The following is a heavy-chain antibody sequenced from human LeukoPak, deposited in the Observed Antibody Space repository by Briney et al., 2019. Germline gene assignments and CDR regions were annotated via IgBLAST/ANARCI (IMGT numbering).Heavy chain of an antibody. CDR1: GFTFSRYW. Sequence: GGSLRLSCAASGFTFSRYWMHWSAQAPGRGVVWVSRMNEDGTRTDYADSVKGRFTIFRDNDKNTLYLQMHSLGPDDTAVYFCASDFGGRDDYWGQGTLVTVSS. J-gene: IGHJ4*02. V-gene: IGHV3-74*01. CDR3: ASDFGGRDDY. D-gene: IGHD4-23*01. CDR2: MNEDGTRT.